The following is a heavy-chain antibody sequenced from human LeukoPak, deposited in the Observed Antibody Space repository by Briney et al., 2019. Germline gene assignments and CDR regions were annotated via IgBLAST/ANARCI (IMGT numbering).Heavy chain of an antibody. CDR3: ARRGDYYDSSGYYYVYNY. D-gene: IGHD3-22*01. CDR2: MNPNSGNT. V-gene: IGHV1-8*03. CDR1: GYTFTSYD. J-gene: IGHJ4*02. Sequence: ASVKVSCEASGYTFTSYDINWVRQATGQGGEGGGWMNPNSGNTGYAQKFRGGVNITRNTSISTAYMELSSLRSEDTAVYYCARRGDYYDSSGYYYVYNYWGPGTLVTVSS.